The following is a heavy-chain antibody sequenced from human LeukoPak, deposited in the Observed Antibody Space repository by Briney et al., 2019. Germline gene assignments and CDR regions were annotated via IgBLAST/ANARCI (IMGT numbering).Heavy chain of an antibody. V-gene: IGHV1-18*01. CDR2: ISAYNGNT. CDR3: ARGYVVVVVTATGGADAFDI. J-gene: IGHJ3*02. CDR1: GYTFTSYG. Sequence: GASVKVSCKASGYTFTSYGISWVRQAPGQGLEWMGWISAYNGNTNYAQKLQGRVTMTTDTSTSTAYMELRSLRSDDTAVYYYARGYVVVVVTATGGADAFDIWGQGTMVTVSS. D-gene: IGHD2-15*01.